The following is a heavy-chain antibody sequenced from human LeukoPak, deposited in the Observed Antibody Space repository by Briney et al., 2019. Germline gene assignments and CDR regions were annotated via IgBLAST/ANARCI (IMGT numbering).Heavy chain of an antibody. CDR3: VRSCSGGSCYGKFDY. J-gene: IGHJ4*02. Sequence: GGSLRLSCAASGFTFSSYWMHWVRQAPGTGLVWVSRISADGSNTNYADSVKGRFTISRDNAKNTLYLQMNSLRAEGTAVYYCVRSCSGGSCYGKFDYWGQGTLVTVSS. V-gene: IGHV3-74*01. D-gene: IGHD2-15*01. CDR1: GFTFSSYW. CDR2: ISADGSNT.